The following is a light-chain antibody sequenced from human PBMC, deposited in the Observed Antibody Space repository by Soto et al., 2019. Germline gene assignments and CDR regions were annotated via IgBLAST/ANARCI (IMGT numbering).Light chain of an antibody. CDR3: EQYGSSPDT. J-gene: IGKJ2*01. CDR1: QSVSSSY. Sequence: EIVLTQSPGTLSLSPGERATLSCRASQSVSSSYLAWYQQQPGQAPRLLIDGASIRATVIPERFSGCGTRTAFTLTISRLEPEDLAVYYFEQYGSSPDTFGKGTKLAIK. CDR2: GAS. V-gene: IGKV3-20*01.